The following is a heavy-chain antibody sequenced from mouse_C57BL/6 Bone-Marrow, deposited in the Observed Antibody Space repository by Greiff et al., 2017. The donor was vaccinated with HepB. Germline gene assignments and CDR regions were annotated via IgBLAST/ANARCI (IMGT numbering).Heavy chain of an antibody. J-gene: IGHJ3*01. CDR1: GYTFPSDG. D-gene: IGHD1-1*01. V-gene: IGHV1-81*01. CDR2: IYPRSGNT. CDR3: AYDYGSGYGWFAY. Sequence: QVQLKQSGAERARPGASVKLSCKASGYTFPSDGISWVKQRTGQGLEWIGEIYPRSGNTYYNEKFKGKATLTADKSSSTAYMELRSLTSEDSAVYFCAYDYGSGYGWFAYWGPAALVPASA.